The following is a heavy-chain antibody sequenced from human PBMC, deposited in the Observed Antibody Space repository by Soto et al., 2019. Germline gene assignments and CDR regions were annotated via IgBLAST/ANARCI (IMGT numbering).Heavy chain of an antibody. CDR1: GGSFSGYY. CDR2: INHSGST. CDR3: ARGRGFCSGGSGYYYYYYMDV. D-gene: IGHD2-15*01. J-gene: IGHJ6*03. Sequence: SETLSLTCAVYGGSFSGYYWSWIRQPPGKGLEWIGEINHSGSTNYDPSLKSRVTISVDTSKNQFSLKLSSVTAADTAVYYCARGRGFCSGGSGYYYYYYMDVGAKGTTATLP. V-gene: IGHV4-34*01.